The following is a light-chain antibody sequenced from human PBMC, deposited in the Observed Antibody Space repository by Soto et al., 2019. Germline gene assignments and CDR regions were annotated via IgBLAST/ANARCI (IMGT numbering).Light chain of an antibody. Sequence: EIVMTQSPATLSVSPGERATLSCRASQSVSSNLAWYQQKPGQAPRLLIYGASTRATGIPARFSGSGSGTEFTPTISSLQSEDFAGYYCQQYHNWPPWTFGPGTKVEIK. CDR3: QQYHNWPPWT. J-gene: IGKJ1*01. CDR2: GAS. CDR1: QSVSSN. V-gene: IGKV3-15*01.